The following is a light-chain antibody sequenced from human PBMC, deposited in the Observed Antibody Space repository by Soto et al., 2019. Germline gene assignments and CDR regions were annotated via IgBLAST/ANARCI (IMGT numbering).Light chain of an antibody. J-gene: IGKJ5*01. CDR2: GAF. CDR1: QSLGSD. V-gene: IGKV3-15*01. CDR3: QQYNDWPLT. Sequence: IVMTQSPGTLSLSPGDTATLSCRASQSLGSDLAWYQQKPGQAPSLLIYGAFTRATGIPARFSGTGSGTEFTLTISSLQSEDFALYYCQQYNDWPLTFGQGTRLEIK.